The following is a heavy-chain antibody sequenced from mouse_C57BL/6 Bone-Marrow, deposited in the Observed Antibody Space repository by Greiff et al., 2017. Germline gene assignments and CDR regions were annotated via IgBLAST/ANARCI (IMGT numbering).Heavy chain of an antibody. V-gene: IGHV1-75*01. CDR3: ARGDYYGSSHWYFDV. CDR2: IFPGSGST. J-gene: IGHJ1*03. CDR1: GYTFTDYY. D-gene: IGHD1-1*01. Sequence: VQLQQSGPELVKPGASVKISCTASGYTFTDYYINWVKQRPGQGLEWIGWIFPGSGSTYYNEKFKGTATLPVDKSSSTAYMLLSSLTSEDSAVYFCARGDYYGSSHWYFDVWGTGTTVTVSS.